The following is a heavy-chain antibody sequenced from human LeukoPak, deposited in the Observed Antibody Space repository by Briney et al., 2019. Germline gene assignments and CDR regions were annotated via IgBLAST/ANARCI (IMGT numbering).Heavy chain of an antibody. CDR2: IIPIVGTA. CDR3: ARGGEFYYYYMDV. CDR1: GGTFSSYS. D-gene: IGHD2-21*01. J-gene: IGHJ6*03. Sequence: SVKVSCKASGGTFSSYSISWVGQAPGQGLEWMGGIIPIVGTANYAQKFQGRVTITADESTSTAYMELSSLRSEDTAVYYCARGGEFYYYYMDVWGKGTTVTVSS. V-gene: IGHV1-69*13.